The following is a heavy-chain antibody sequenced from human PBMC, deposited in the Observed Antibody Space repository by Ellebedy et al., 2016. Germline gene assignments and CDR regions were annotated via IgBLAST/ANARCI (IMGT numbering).Heavy chain of an antibody. V-gene: IGHV3-30-3*01. J-gene: IGHJ6*02. D-gene: IGHD2-2*01. CDR1: GFTFSSYA. CDR3: ARERVPATPNYYYYGMDV. Sequence: GESLKISCAASGFTFSSYAMHWVRQAPGKGLEWVAVISYDGSNKYYADSVKGRFTIPRDNSKNTLYLQMNSLRAEDTAVYYCARERVPATPNYYYYGMDVWGQGPTVTVSS. CDR2: ISYDGSNK.